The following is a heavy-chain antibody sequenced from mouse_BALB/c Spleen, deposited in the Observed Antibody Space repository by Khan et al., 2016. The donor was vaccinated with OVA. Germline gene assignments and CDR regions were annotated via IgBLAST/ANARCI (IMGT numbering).Heavy chain of an antibody. V-gene: IGHV1S127*01. Sequence: VQLQQSGPELVRPGASVKMSCKASGYTFTSFWMHWVKQRPGQGLEWIGMIDPPNSETRFNQTFKDKATLTVDKSSNTPYMQLSSLTSEDSAVYYCARGCYGSPLAFWGQGTLVTVSA. CDR1: GYTFTSFW. J-gene: IGHJ3*01. CDR3: ARGCYGSPLAF. D-gene: IGHD1-1*01. CDR2: IDPPNSET.